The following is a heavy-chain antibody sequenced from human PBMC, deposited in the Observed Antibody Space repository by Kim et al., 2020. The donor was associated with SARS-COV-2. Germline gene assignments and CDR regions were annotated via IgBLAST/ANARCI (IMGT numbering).Heavy chain of an antibody. V-gene: IGHV4-31*03. D-gene: IGHD3-22*01. J-gene: IGHJ3*02. Sequence: SETLSLTCTVSGGSISSGGYYWSWIRQHPGKGLEWIGYIYYSGSTYYNPSLKSRVTISVDTSKNQFSLKLSSVTAADTAVYYCARAPITMIVVVQAFDIWVQGTMVTVSS. CDR3: ARAPITMIVVVQAFDI. CDR1: GGSISSGGYY. CDR2: IYYSGST.